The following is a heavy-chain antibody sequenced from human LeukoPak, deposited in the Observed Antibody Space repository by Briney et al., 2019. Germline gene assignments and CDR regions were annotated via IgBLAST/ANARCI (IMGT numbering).Heavy chain of an antibody. D-gene: IGHD4-11*01. J-gene: IGHJ4*02. CDR1: GFTFSNYW. V-gene: IGHV3-74*01. Sequence: GGSLRLPCAASGFTFSNYWIYWVRHAPGKGLVWVSRINESGRTTTYADSVKGRFTISRDNAKNTVYLQMNSLRAEDTAVYYCAREGGTVTMYDYWGQGTLVTVSS. CDR3: AREGGTVTMYDY. CDR2: INESGRTT.